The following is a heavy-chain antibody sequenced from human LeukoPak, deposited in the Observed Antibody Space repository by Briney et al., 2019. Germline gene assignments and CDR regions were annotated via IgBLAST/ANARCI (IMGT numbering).Heavy chain of an antibody. D-gene: IGHD1-26*01. J-gene: IGHJ2*01. CDR3: ARTVVGAQDWYFDL. CDR1: GGSISSYY. CDR2: IYYSGST. V-gene: IGHV4-59*01. Sequence: SETLSLTCTVSGGSISSYYWSWIRQPPGKGLEWIGYIYYSGSTNYNPSLRSRVTISVDTSKNQFSLKLSSVTAADTAVYYCARTVVGAQDWYFDLWGRGTLVTVSS.